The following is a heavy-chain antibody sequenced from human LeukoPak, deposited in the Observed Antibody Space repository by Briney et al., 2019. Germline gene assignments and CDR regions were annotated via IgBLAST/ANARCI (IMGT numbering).Heavy chain of an antibody. CDR1: GFTFSSYS. J-gene: IGHJ5*02. CDR2: ISSSSDYI. CDR3: ARGKTSQNIVTRKTYNWFDP. V-gene: IGHV3-21*01. Sequence: GGSLRLSCAASGFTFSSYSMNWARQAPGKGLEWVSSISSSSDYIYYADSVKGRFTISRDNAKNSLYLQMKSLRAEDTAVYYCARGKTSQNIVTRKTYNWFDPWGQGTLVTVSS. D-gene: IGHD2/OR15-2a*01.